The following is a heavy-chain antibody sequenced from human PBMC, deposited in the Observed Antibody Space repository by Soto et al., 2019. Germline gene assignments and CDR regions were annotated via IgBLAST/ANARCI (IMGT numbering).Heavy chain of an antibody. CDR2: VNPNSGNA. J-gene: IGHJ4*02. CDR3: ARGIGETYGDLGGVDY. CDR1: GYTFPSYD. V-gene: IGHV1-8*01. D-gene: IGHD4-17*01. Sequence: QVQLVQSGAEVKKPGASVKVSCKASGYTFPSYDINWVRQATGQGLEWMGWVNPNSGNAGYAQKFQGRVSMTWNTTISTAYMELSSLRSEETAAYYCARGIGETYGDLGGVDYWGQRTQVTVSS.